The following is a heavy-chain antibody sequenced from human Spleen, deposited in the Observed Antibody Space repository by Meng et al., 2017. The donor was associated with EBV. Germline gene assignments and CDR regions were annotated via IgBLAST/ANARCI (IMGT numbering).Heavy chain of an antibody. V-gene: IGHV1-3*01. CDR3: ARAASGSYPL. CDR2: INPGSGKT. Sequence: QDALAELGTEVKTPGASLKVFGATSAYSFSNYALPWLRHAPGQSLEWMGWINPGSGKTEYSQTFQGRVTITSDTSAPTAYMELSSLRSEDTAVFYCARAASGSYPLWGQGTLVTVSS. D-gene: IGHD1-26*01. J-gene: IGHJ4*02. CDR1: AYSFSNYA.